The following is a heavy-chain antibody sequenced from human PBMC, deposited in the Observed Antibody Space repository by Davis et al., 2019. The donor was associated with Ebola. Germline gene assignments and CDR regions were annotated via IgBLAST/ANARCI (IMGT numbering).Heavy chain of an antibody. CDR3: ATGGDYDILTGYYPGDFYDMDV. CDR1: GGTFSSYA. D-gene: IGHD3-9*01. V-gene: IGHV1-69*06. J-gene: IGHJ6*02. Sequence: SVKVSCKASGGTFSSYAISWVRQAPGQGLEWMGGIIPVFSTTNYAQKFQGRVTITADKSTSTAYMELSSLRSEDTAVYYCATGGDYDILTGYYPGDFYDMDVWGQGTTVTVSS. CDR2: IIPVFSTT.